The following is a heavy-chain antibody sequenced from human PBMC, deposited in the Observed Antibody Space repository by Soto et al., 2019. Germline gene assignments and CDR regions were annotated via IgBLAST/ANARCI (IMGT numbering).Heavy chain of an antibody. D-gene: IGHD6-19*01. CDR3: ARSLLGGYSSGWYEEDYGMDV. V-gene: IGHV4-30-2*01. J-gene: IGHJ6*02. CDR2: IYHSGST. Sequence: TLWLTCAVSGGTIVSVGDSWSWIRQAPGKGLACIGYIYHSGSTYYHPSLKSRVTIAVDRSKNPFSLKLSSVTAADTAVYYCARSLLGGYSSGWYEEDYGMDVWGQGTTVTVS. CDR1: GGTIVSVGDS.